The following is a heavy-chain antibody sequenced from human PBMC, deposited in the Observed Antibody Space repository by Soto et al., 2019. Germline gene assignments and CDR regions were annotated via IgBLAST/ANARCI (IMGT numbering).Heavy chain of an antibody. V-gene: IGHV5-51*01. J-gene: IGHJ6*02. CDR2: IYPGDSDT. Sequence: GESLKISCTGSGYAFTSYWIAWVRQMPGKGLEWMGIIYPGDSDTRYSPSFQGQVTISADKSITTAYLQWSSLKASDTAMYYCARTSSHQYYYYGMDVWGQGTTVTVSS. CDR1: GYAFTSYW. CDR3: ARTSSHQYYYYGMDV.